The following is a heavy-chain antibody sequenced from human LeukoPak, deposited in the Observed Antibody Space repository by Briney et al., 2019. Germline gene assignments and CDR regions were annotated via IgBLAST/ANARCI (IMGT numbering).Heavy chain of an antibody. CDR2: INHSGST. D-gene: IGHD3-9*01. CDR1: GGSISSSSYY. CDR3: ARRLLRYFDWLLWTAYFDY. J-gene: IGHJ4*02. Sequence: SETLSLTCTVSGGSISSSSYYWGWIRQPPGKGLEWIGEINHSGSTNYNPSLKSRVTISVDTSKNQFSLKLSYVTAADTAVYYCARRLLRYFDWLLWTAYFDYWGQGTLVTVSS. V-gene: IGHV4-39*07.